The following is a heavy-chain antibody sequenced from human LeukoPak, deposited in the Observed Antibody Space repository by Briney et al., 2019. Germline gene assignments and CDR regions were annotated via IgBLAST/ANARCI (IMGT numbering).Heavy chain of an antibody. CDR1: GGSFSGYY. J-gene: IGHJ6*02. Sequence: SETLSLTCAVYGGSFSGYYWSWIRQPPGKGLEWIGEINHSGSTNYNPSLKSRVTISVDTSKNQFSLKLSSVTAADTAVYYCARAHRNSQIVVVVVTNYYYGMDVWGQGTTVTVSS. D-gene: IGHD2-15*01. CDR2: INHSGST. CDR3: ARAHRNSQIVVVVVTNYYYGMDV. V-gene: IGHV4-34*01.